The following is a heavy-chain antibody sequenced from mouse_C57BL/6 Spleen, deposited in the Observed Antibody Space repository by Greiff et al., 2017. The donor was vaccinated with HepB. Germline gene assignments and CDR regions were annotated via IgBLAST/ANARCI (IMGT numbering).Heavy chain of an antibody. Sequence: QVQLQQSGAELMKPGASVKLSCKATGYTFTGYWIEWVKQRPGHGLEWIGEILPGSGSTNDNEKFKGKATFTADTSSNTAYMQLSSLTTEDSAIYYCARSPYYDYFYYAMDYWGQGTSVTVSS. J-gene: IGHJ4*01. CDR2: ILPGSGST. V-gene: IGHV1-9*01. CDR3: ARSPYYDYFYYAMDY. CDR1: GYTFTGYW. D-gene: IGHD2-4*01.